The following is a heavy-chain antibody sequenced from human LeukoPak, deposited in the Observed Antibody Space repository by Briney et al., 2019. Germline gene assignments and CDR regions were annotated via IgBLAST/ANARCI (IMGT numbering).Heavy chain of an antibody. D-gene: IGHD5-24*01. J-gene: IGHJ3*02. Sequence: SETLSLTCAVYGGSFSGYYWSWIRQPPGKGLEWIGEINHSGSTNYNPSLKSRVTISVDTSKNQFSLRLSSVTAADTAVYYCARAEDEFDIWGQGTMVTVSS. CDR1: GGSFSGYY. V-gene: IGHV4-34*01. CDR2: INHSGST. CDR3: ARAEDEFDI.